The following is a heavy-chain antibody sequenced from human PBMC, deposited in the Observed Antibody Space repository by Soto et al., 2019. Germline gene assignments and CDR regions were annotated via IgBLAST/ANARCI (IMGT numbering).Heavy chain of an antibody. CDR2: MHTSGST. Sequence: QMQLQESGPRLVKPSETLSLTCTVSGGSIRSYYWNWIRQSAGQGLEWIGRMHTSGSTNYNPSLKSPVTISVEMSRNQISLRLTSVTAADRALYYCARAFIPKAHFDYWGQGTLVTVSA. D-gene: IGHD3-16*01. J-gene: IGHJ4*02. CDR1: GGSIRSYY. V-gene: IGHV4-4*07. CDR3: ARAFIPKAHFDY.